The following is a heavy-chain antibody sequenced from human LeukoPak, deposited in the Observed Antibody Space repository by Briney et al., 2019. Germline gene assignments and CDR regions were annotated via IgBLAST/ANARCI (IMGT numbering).Heavy chain of an antibody. CDR3: ARAPMPNYYYYYMDV. J-gene: IGHJ6*03. D-gene: IGHD2-2*01. CDR1: GGSISSYY. V-gene: IGHV4-4*07. Sequence: SETLSLTCTVSGGSISSYYWSWIRQPAGKGLEWIGRIYTSGSTNYNPSLKSRVTISVDTSKNQFSLKLSSVTAADTAVYYCARAPMPNYYYYYMDVWGKGTTVTVSS. CDR2: IYTSGST.